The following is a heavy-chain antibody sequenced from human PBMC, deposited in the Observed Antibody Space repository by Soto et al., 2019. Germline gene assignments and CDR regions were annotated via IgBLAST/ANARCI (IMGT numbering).Heavy chain of an antibody. J-gene: IGHJ6*02. V-gene: IGHV1-18*01. D-gene: IGHD5-18*01. CDR2: INAYNRNT. Sequence: ASVKVSCKASGFTFTTYVINWVRQAPGQGLDWMGWINAYNRNTNYAQKLQGRVTMTTDSSTSTAYMELWSLRSDDTAVYYCATTLRDTIAPDDYSYYGMDVWGQGTTVTVSS. CDR3: ATTLRDTIAPDDYSYYGMDV. CDR1: GFTFTTYV.